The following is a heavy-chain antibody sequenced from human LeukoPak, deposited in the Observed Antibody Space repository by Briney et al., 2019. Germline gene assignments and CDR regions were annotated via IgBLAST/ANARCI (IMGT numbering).Heavy chain of an antibody. CDR3: ARDLAYGDYNYYYYYMDV. D-gene: IGHD4-17*01. J-gene: IGHJ6*03. CDR1: GGSISSYY. CDR2: IYTSGST. Sequence: SETLSLTCTVSGGSISSYYWSWIRQPAGKGLEWIGRIYTSGSTNYNPSLKSRVTMSVDTSKNQFSLKLSSVTAADTAVYYCARDLAYGDYNYYYYYMDVWGKGTTVTISS. V-gene: IGHV4-4*07.